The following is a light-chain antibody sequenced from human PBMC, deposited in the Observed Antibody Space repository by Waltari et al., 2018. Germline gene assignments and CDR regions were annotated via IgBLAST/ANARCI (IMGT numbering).Light chain of an antibody. J-gene: IGKJ2*01. CDR1: QRISSY. V-gene: IGKV1-39*01. Sequence: DIQMTQSPSSLSASVGDRVTITCRANQRISSYLNWYQQKPGKVPKLLIYVASNLESGVPSRFSGRGSGTDFTLTISSLQPEDFATYYCQQTYSNLYTFGQGTKVEIK. CDR2: VAS. CDR3: QQTYSNLYT.